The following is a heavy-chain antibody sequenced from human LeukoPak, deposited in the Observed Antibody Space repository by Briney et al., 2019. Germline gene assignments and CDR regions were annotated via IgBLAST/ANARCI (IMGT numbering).Heavy chain of an antibody. CDR2: ISTSSTI. CDR3: TTDGPSQYGGNWFDP. J-gene: IGHJ5*02. V-gene: IGHV3-48*01. Sequence: GGSLRLSCAASGFTFSSYSMNWVRQAPGKGLEWVSYISTSSTIYYADSVKGRFTISRDDSKNTLYVQMNSLKTEDTAVYYCTTDGPSQYGGNWFDPWGQGTLVTVSS. CDR1: GFTFSSYS. D-gene: IGHD3-16*01.